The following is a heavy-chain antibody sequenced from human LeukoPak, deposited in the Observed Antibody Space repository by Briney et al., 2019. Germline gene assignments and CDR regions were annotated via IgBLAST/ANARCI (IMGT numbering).Heavy chain of an antibody. Sequence: PGGSLRLSCAASGFTFGDYSMNWVRQAPGEGLEWISYISSSSSVIFYADSVKGRFTISRDSAKNSVFLEMNSLRAEDTAVYYCVRDRSPRSLNVFDIWGQGTMVTVAS. D-gene: IGHD1-26*01. CDR2: ISSSSSVI. CDR1: GFTFGDYS. CDR3: VRDRSPRSLNVFDI. V-gene: IGHV3-48*01. J-gene: IGHJ3*02.